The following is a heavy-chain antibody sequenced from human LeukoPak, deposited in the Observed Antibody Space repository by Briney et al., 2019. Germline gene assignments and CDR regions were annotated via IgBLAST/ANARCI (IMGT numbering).Heavy chain of an antibody. Sequence: SETLSLTCTVSGGSMTYYYWTWIRQPPGKGLEWIGYIYYSGNTNYNPSLKSRVTISVHTSKSQFSLMLGSVTAGDTAVFYCARQRGGYVDYWGQGTLVTVSS. V-gene: IGHV4-59*08. CDR2: IYYSGNT. D-gene: IGHD2-15*01. CDR3: ARQRGGYVDY. CDR1: GGSMTYYY. J-gene: IGHJ4*02.